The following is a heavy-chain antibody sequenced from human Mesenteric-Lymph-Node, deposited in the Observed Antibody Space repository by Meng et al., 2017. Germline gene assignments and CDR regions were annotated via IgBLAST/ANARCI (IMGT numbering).Heavy chain of an antibody. CDR3: ARLWFGERPPDY. D-gene: IGHD3-10*01. CDR1: GGSLSSSTYY. Sequence: QVQLKQWGAEVLKPSETLSLTCAVYGGSLSSSTYYWGWIRQPPGKGLEWIGSIYYSGRTYYNPSLKSRVTMSVDTSKNQFSLKLSSVTAADTAVYYCARLWFGERPPDYWGQGTLVTVSS. J-gene: IGHJ4*02. CDR2: IYYSGRT. V-gene: IGHV4-39*01.